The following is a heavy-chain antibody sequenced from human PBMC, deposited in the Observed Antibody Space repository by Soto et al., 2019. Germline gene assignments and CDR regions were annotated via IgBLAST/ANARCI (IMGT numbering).Heavy chain of an antibody. Sequence: PGESLKISCKGSGYHFTNYWIGWVRQVPGKGLEWMGFIYPSDSDTRYSPSFQGQVTISADKSISTAYLQWSSLKASDTAMYYCASHRPTTYGYYFDYWGQGTLVTVSS. CDR1: GYHFTNYW. D-gene: IGHD4-17*01. V-gene: IGHV5-51*01. CDR3: ASHRPTTYGYYFDY. CDR2: IYPSDSDT. J-gene: IGHJ4*02.